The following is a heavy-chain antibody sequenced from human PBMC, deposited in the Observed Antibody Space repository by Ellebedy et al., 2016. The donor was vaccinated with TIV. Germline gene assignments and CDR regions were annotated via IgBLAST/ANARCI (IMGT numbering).Heavy chain of an antibody. V-gene: IGHV3-23*01. CDR1: GFTFSNYA. J-gene: IGHJ4*02. D-gene: IGHD3-10*01. CDR2: ISDSGGST. CDR3: AVQEAYGSRRSFDY. Sequence: GESLKISCAASGFTFSNYAMSWVRRAPGKGLEWVSSISDSGGSTYYADSVKGRFIISRDNSKNTLSLQMNSLRAEDTAVYYCAVQEAYGSRRSFDYWGQGTLVTVSS.